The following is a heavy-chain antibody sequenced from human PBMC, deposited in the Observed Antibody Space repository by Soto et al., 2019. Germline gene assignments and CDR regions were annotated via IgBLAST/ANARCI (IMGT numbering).Heavy chain of an antibody. CDR2: IYYSGST. J-gene: IGHJ5*02. V-gene: IGHV4-31*03. CDR3: ARADYDILTGYYSKLRPPTNWFEP. Sequence: SETLSLTCTFSVVSISSGGYYWSWIRQHPGKGLEWIGYIYYSGSTYYNPSLKSRVTISVDTSKNQFSLKLSSVTAADTAVYYCARADYDILTGYYSKLRPPTNWFEPWCQGTWHTVSS. CDR1: VVSISSGGYY. D-gene: IGHD3-9*01.